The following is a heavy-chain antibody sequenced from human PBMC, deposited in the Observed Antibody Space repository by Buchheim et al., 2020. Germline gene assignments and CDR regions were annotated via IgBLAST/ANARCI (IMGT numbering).Heavy chain of an antibody. CDR3: ARGWVRFGDSDNYYGMDV. J-gene: IGHJ6*02. CDR2: IWYDGSNK. V-gene: IGHV3-33*01. Sequence: QVQLVESGGGVVQPGRSLRLSCAASGFTFSSYGMHWVRQAPGKGLEWVAVIWYDGSNKYYADSVKGRFTISRDNSKNTLYLQMNSLRAEDTAVYYCARGWVRFGDSDNYYGMDVWGQGTT. D-gene: IGHD3-10*01. CDR1: GFTFSSYG.